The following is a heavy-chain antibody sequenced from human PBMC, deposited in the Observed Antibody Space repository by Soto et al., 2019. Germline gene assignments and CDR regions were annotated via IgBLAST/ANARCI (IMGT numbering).Heavy chain of an antibody. CDR2: ISYDGSKK. V-gene: IGHV3-30-3*01. CDR1: GFIFSSYA. Sequence: GGSLRLSCAASGFIFSSYAMNWVRQAPGNGLEWVALISYDGSKKYYADSVKGRFTISRDNSGDTLYLQMNSLRAEDTAVYYCAREDHGGLLPGYYYYGMDVWGQGTTVTVSS. D-gene: IGHD3-16*01. J-gene: IGHJ6*02. CDR3: AREDHGGLLPGYYYYGMDV.